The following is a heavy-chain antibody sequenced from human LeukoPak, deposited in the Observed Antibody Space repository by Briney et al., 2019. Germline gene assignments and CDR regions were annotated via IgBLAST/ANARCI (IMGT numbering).Heavy chain of an antibody. D-gene: IGHD1-1*01. V-gene: IGHV3-49*03. CDR2: IKSRSYGGTT. Sequence: GGSLRLSCTTSGFSFDDFAMSWFRQAPGKGLEWITSIKSRSYGGTTDYAASVRGRFSISRDASKSIAYLQVNSLKPEDTAVYFCSTVQLGPSRSFYYYMDVWGKGTTVTVSS. CDR3: STVQLGPSRSFYYYMDV. CDR1: GFSFDDFA. J-gene: IGHJ6*03.